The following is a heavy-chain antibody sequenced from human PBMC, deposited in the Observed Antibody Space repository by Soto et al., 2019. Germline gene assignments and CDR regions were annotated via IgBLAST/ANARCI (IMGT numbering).Heavy chain of an antibody. CDR1: GYTFTSYG. J-gene: IGHJ4*02. CDR3: ARDSPYYYYSSRYLPFGY. D-gene: IGHD3-22*01. V-gene: IGHV1-18*04. CDR2: ISAYNGNT. Sequence: ASVKIYCKTSGYTFTSYGISWVRQAPGQGLGWMGWISAYNGNTNYAQKLQGRVTMTTDTSTSTAYMELRSLRSDGTAVYYCARDSPYYYYSSRYLPFGYWGQGKLVTVS.